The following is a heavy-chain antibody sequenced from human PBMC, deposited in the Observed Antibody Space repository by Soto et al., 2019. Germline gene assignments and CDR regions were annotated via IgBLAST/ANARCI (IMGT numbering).Heavy chain of an antibody. J-gene: IGHJ2*01. CDR3: ARAPRYYYGSGSYSHWYFDL. D-gene: IGHD3-10*01. CDR1: GFTFSSYD. CDR2: IGTAGDT. Sequence: GGSLRLSCAASGFTFSSYDMHWVRQATGKGLEWVSAIGTAGDTYYPGSVKGRFTISRENAKNSLYLQMNSLRAGDTAVYYCARAPRYYYGSGSYSHWYFDLWGRGTLVTVSS. V-gene: IGHV3-13*04.